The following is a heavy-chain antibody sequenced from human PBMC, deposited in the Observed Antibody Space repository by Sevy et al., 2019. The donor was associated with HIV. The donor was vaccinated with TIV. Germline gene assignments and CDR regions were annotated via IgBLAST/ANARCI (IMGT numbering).Heavy chain of an antibody. J-gene: IGHJ3*02. CDR2: IREDGGLK. CDR1: GFSFTSTW. CDR3: ARDPGYSSLDI. D-gene: IGHD6-13*01. Sequence: GSLRLSCAASGFSFTSTWMAWVRQAPGKGLEWLANIREDGGLKNYADSVKGRFTISRDNAKNSLYLQMDSLSPEDTAVYYCARDPGYSSLDIWGQGTMVTVSS. V-gene: IGHV3-7*01.